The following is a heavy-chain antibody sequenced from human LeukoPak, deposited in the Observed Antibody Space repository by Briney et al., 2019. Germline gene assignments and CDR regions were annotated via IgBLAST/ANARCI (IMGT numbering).Heavy chain of an antibody. Sequence: SETLSLTCAVYGGSLSSYYWSWIRQTPGKGLEWIGEINHSGSINHNPSLQSRLTISSDTSKNQFSLMLKSVTAADTAVYFCARHGYTYDFGSAYYYYYMDAWGKGTPVTVSS. J-gene: IGHJ6*03. D-gene: IGHD3/OR15-3a*01. CDR2: INHSGSI. V-gene: IGHV4-34*01. CDR3: ARHGYTYDFGSAYYYYYMDA. CDR1: GGSLSSYY.